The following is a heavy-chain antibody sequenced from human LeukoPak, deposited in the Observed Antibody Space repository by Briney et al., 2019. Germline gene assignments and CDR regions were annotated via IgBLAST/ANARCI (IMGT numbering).Heavy chain of an antibody. CDR3: ARGLDYGDYPLAG. CDR2: TYYRSRWGN. Sequence: SQTLSLTCAISGDSVSNNIATWNWIRQSPSRGLEWLGRTYYRSRWGNDYAISVKSRITINPDTSRNQFSLQLNSVTPEDTAVYYCARGLDYGDYPLAGWGQGTLVTVSS. J-gene: IGHJ4*02. CDR1: GDSVSNNIAT. V-gene: IGHV6-1*01. D-gene: IGHD4-17*01.